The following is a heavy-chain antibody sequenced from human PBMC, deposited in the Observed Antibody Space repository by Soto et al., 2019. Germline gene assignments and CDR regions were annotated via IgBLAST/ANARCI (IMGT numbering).Heavy chain of an antibody. CDR1: GFTFSNAW. CDR3: TTDLYCSSTSCHPDY. D-gene: IGHD2-2*01. J-gene: IGHJ4*02. CDR2: IKSKTDGGTT. Sequence: GGSLRLSCAASGFTFSNAWMNWVRQAPGKGLEWVGRIKSKTDGGTTDYAAPVKGRFTISRDDSKNTLYLQMNSLKTEDTAVYYCTTDLYCSSTSCHPDYWGQGTLVTVSS. V-gene: IGHV3-15*07.